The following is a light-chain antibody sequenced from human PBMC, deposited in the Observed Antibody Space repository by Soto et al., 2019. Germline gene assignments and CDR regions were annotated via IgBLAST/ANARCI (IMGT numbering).Light chain of an antibody. Sequence: QSVLTQPPSVSAAPGQRVTISCTGSSSNIGAGYEAHWHQQVPGTAPKLLIYENNNRPTGVPDRVSGSKSGTSAALSITGLQAEDEAEYYCQSYDSSLSGYVFGTGTKLTVL. J-gene: IGLJ1*01. CDR3: QSYDSSLSGYV. CDR1: SSNIGAGYE. CDR2: ENN. V-gene: IGLV1-40*01.